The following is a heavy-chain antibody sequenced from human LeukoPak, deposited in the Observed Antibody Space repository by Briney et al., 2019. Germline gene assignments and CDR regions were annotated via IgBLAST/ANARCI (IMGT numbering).Heavy chain of an antibody. D-gene: IGHD7-27*01. V-gene: IGHV4-34*01. J-gene: IGHJ4*02. Sequence: SETLSLTCAVYGGSFSGYYWSWIRQPPGKGLEWIGEINHSGSTNYNPSLKSRVTISVDTSKNQFSLKLSSVTAADTAVYYCARNNWGTDYWGQGTLVTVSS. CDR3: ARNNWGTDY. CDR2: INHSGST. CDR1: GGSFSGYY.